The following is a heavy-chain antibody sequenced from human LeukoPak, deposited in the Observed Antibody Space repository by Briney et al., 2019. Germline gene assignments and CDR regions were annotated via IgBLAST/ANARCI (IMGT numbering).Heavy chain of an antibody. J-gene: IGHJ3*02. Sequence: GRSLRLSCAASGFTFDDYAMHWVRQAPGKGLEWVSGISWNSGSIGYADSVKGRFTISRDNAKNSLYLQMNSLRAEDTALYYCAKESYYYGSLDIWGQGTMVTVSS. CDR2: ISWNSGSI. V-gene: IGHV3-9*01. CDR1: GFTFDDYA. D-gene: IGHD3-10*01. CDR3: AKESYYYGSLDI.